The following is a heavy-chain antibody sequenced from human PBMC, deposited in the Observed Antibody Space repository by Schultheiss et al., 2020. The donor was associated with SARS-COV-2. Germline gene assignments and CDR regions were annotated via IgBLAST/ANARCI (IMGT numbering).Heavy chain of an antibody. CDR3: ARGYNWNYGWGY. CDR1: GFTVSSNY. Sequence: GGSLRLSCAASGFTVSSNYMSWVRQAPGKGLEWVSLIYSGGSTYYADSVKGRFTISRDNSKNTLYLQMNSLRAEDTAVYYCARGYNWNYGWGYWGQGTLVTVSS. D-gene: IGHD1-7*01. CDR2: IYSGGST. V-gene: IGHV3-66*02. J-gene: IGHJ4*02.